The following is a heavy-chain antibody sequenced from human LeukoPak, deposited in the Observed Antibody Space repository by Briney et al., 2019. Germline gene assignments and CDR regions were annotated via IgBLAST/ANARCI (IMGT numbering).Heavy chain of an antibody. J-gene: IGHJ4*02. CDR1: GGTFSSYA. Sequence: SVKVSCKASGGTFSSYAISWVRQAPGQGLEWMGRIIPIFGTANYAQKFQGRVTITTDESTSTDYMELSSLRSEDTAVYYCARTFYDSSGYYDYWGQGTLVTVSS. CDR2: IIPIFGTA. D-gene: IGHD3-22*01. V-gene: IGHV1-69*05. CDR3: ARTFYDSSGYYDY.